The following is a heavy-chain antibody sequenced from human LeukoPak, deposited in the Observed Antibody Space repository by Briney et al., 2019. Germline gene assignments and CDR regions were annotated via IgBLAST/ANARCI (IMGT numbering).Heavy chain of an antibody. J-gene: IGHJ3*02. CDR2: IIPIFGTA. V-gene: IGHV1-69*13. Sequence: SVKVSCKAPGFTFTNYDISWVRQAPGQGLEWMGGIIPIFGTANYAQKFQGRVTITADESTSTAYMELSSPRSEDTAVYYCARGSDGYKTEAFDIWGQGTMVTVSS. CDR1: GFTFTNYD. D-gene: IGHD5-24*01. CDR3: ARGSDGYKTEAFDI.